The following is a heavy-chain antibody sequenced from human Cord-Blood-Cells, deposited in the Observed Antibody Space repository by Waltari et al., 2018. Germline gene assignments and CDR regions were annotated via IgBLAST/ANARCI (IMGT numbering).Heavy chain of an antibody. CDR2: IYYSGST. J-gene: IGHJ5*02. CDR3: ARGGGRIAARPRYNWFDP. D-gene: IGHD6-6*01. CDR1: GGSISSYY. Sequence: QVQLQESGPGLVKPSETLSLTCTVSGGSISSYYWSWIRQPPGKGLEWIGYIYYSGSTNYNPSLKSRVTISVDTSKSQFSLKLGSVTAADAAVYYCARGGGRIAARPRYNWFDPWGQGTLVTVSS. V-gene: IGHV4-59*01.